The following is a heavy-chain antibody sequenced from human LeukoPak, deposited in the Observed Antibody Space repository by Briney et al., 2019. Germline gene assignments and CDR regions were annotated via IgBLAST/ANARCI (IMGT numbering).Heavy chain of an antibody. D-gene: IGHD6-6*01. Sequence: GGSLRLSCAASGFTFSSYAMSWVRQAPGKGLEWVSAISGSGGSTYYADSVKGRFTISRDNSKNTLYLQMNSLRAEDTAVYHCATLGIAARPIYYYYGMDVWGQGTTVTVSS. CDR3: ATLGIAARPIYYYYGMDV. J-gene: IGHJ6*02. CDR2: ISGSGGST. CDR1: GFTFSSYA. V-gene: IGHV3-23*01.